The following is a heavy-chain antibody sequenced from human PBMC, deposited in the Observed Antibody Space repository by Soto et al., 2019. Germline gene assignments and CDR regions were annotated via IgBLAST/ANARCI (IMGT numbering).Heavy chain of an antibody. V-gene: IGHV4-59*01. CDR1: RGSISGYY. J-gene: IGHJ6*02. Sequence: SETLSLTCNVSRGSISGYYWSWIRQPPGKGLEWIGYMYNTGSTVYNPSFKSRVTISVDTSKNQFSLKLNSVTAADTAVYYCARDLWGYCGTDCYPLDVWGQGTTVT. D-gene: IGHD2-21*02. CDR2: MYNTGST. CDR3: ARDLWGYCGTDCYPLDV.